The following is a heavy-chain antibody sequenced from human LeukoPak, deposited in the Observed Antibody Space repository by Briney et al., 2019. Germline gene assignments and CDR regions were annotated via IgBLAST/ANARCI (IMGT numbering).Heavy chain of an antibody. Sequence: SETLSLTCTVSGVSISSYYWSCVRQPPGHELEWIGEIFHSGNTNYNPSIKSRVTISVDKSKTQFSLNLSSVTAADTAVYYCARRFDNSSGVDYWGQGTLVTVSS. CDR3: ARRFDNSSGVDY. J-gene: IGHJ4*02. D-gene: IGHD3-22*01. CDR1: GVSISSYY. V-gene: IGHV4-59*12. CDR2: IFHSGNT.